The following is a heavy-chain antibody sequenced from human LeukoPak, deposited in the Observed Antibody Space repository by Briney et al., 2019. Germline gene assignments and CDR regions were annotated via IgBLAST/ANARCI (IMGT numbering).Heavy chain of an antibody. CDR1: GYNFTSYW. D-gene: IGHD3-10*01. CDR3: ARRGGSGEEAFDI. J-gene: IGHJ3*02. V-gene: IGHV5-51*01. Sequence: GESLKISCKGSGYNFTSYWIGWGRQMPGEGLEWMGIIYPGDSDTRYSPSFQGQVTISADKSISTAYLQWSSLKASDTAMYYCARRGGSGEEAFDIWGQGTMVTVSS. CDR2: IYPGDSDT.